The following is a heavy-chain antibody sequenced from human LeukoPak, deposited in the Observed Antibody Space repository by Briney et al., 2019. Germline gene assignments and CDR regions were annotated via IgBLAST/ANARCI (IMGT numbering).Heavy chain of an antibody. CDR2: IIPIFGTA. V-gene: IGHV1-69*05. D-gene: IGHD2-15*01. CDR1: GGTFSSYA. Sequence: ASVKVSCKASGGTFSSYAISWVRQAPGQGLEWMGRIIPIFGTANYAQKFQGRVTITTDESTSTAYMELSSLRSEDTAVNYCANRIPGHPAEDAFDIWGQGTMVTVSS. J-gene: IGHJ3*02. CDR3: ANRIPGHPAEDAFDI.